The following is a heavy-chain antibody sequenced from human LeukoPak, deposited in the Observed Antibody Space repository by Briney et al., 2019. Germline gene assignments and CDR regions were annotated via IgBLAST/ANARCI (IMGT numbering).Heavy chain of an antibody. CDR2: ISLGGST. D-gene: IGHD1-26*01. V-gene: IGHV4-34*01. Sequence: SETLSLTCAVYGGSFSGYYWSWIRQPLGKGLEWIGEISLGGSTNYNPSLKSRVTISVDTSKNQFSLKLTSVTAADTAVYYCARGSVGPRLGYWGQGTLVTVSS. J-gene: IGHJ4*02. CDR3: ARGSVGPRLGY. CDR1: GGSFSGYY.